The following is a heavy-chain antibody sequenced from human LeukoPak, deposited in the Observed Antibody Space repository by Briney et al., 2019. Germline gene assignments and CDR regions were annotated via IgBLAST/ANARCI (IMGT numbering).Heavy chain of an antibody. V-gene: IGHV3-7*01. CDR2: INPDGSVK. D-gene: IGHD4-11*01. Sequence: GGSLRLSCAASGFTFSGAWMSWVRQAPGKGLEWVANINPDGSVKYYVDSVKGRFTISRDNAKNSLYLQMNSLTAEDTAVYYCATEGPPQGGTTATTGWFGPWGQGTLVTVSS. CDR3: ATEGPPQGGTTATTGWFGP. CDR1: GFTFSGAW. J-gene: IGHJ5*02.